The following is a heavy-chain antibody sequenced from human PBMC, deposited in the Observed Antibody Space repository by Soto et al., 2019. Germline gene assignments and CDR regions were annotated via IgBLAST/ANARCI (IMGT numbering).Heavy chain of an antibody. Sequence: QVQLQESGPGLVKPSQTLSLTCTVSGGSISSGDYYWSWIRQPPGKGLEWIGYIYYSGSTYYNPSLKSRVTISVDTSKNQFSLKLSSVTAADTAVYYCARSRFGYSSGWGVSGFDYWGQRTLVTVSS. V-gene: IGHV4-30-4*01. CDR3: ARSRFGYSSGWGVSGFDY. CDR2: IYYSGST. CDR1: GGSISSGDYY. J-gene: IGHJ4*02. D-gene: IGHD6-19*01.